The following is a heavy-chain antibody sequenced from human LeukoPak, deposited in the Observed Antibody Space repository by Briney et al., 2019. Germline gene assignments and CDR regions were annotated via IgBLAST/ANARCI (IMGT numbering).Heavy chain of an antibody. D-gene: IGHD3-16*01. CDR2: MNPNSGNT. CDR1: WYTLPRFD. J-gene: IGHJ4*02. CDR3: ARVGGSSDY. Sequence: GPVEVSCKGFWYTLPRFDIHWGRPATGQRLEWMGWMNPNSGNTGYAQKFQGRVTMTRNTSISTAYMELSSLRSEDTAVYYCARVGGSSDYWGQGTLVTVSS. V-gene: IGHV1-8*01.